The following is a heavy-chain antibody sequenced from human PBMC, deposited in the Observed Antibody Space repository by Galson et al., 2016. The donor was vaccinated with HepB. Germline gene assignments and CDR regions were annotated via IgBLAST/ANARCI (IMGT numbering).Heavy chain of an antibody. D-gene: IGHD2-2*02. CDR1: GGSISSGHW. Sequence: SETLSLTCAVSGGSISSGHWWSWVRQPPGKGLEWIGEIYYSGSTNYNPSLKSRVTISVDKSKTQFSLSLSSVTAADTAVYYCAREMGDVVLVPAAIGSFGLDVWGQGTTVIVSS. V-gene: IGHV4-4*02. J-gene: IGHJ6*02. CDR3: AREMGDVVLVPAAIGSFGLDV. CDR2: IYYSGST.